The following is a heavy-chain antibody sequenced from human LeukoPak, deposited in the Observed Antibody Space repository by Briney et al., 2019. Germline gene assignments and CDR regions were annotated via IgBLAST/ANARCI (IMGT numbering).Heavy chain of an antibody. CDR1: GFTFSSDA. CDR2: SSGSGGST. J-gene: IGHJ3*02. D-gene: IGHD6-19*01. CDR3: AKVFMGQWLVYAFDI. Sequence: GGSLRLSCAASGFTFSSDAMSWVRQAPGKGLEWVSASSGSGGSTYYADSVKGRFTISRDNSKNTLYLQMNSLRAEDTAVYYCAKVFMGQWLVYAFDIWGQGTMVTVSS. V-gene: IGHV3-23*01.